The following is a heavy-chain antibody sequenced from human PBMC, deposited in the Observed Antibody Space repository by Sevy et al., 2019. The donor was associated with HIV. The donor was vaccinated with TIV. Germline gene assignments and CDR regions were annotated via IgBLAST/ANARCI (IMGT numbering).Heavy chain of an antibody. CDR3: TRGEVQLWPSGFDY. D-gene: IGHD1-1*01. V-gene: IGHV4-4*07. CDR1: GDSISSYY. CDR2: IYTSGRN. Sequence: SETLSLTCTVSGDSISSYYWSWIRQPAGKGLEWIGRIYTSGRNNYNPSLKSRVTMSVDTSKNQFSLKLRSVTAADTAVYFGTRGEVQLWPSGFDYWGQGTLVTVSS. J-gene: IGHJ4*02.